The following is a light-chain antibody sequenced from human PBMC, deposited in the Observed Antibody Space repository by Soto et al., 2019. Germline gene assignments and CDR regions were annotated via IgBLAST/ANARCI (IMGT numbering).Light chain of an antibody. CDR2: EAS. V-gene: IGLV2-14*01. CDR1: SNDVGGHIY. J-gene: IGLJ2*01. CDR3: TSWTSTSTVV. Sequence: QSALTQPASVSGSPGQSITISCTGTSNDVGGHIYVSRYQQHPGKAPKLMIFEASNRPTGVSNRFAGSMSGNTASLTISVLPDEDGDDCYCTSWTSTSTVVFGGGTKLTVL.